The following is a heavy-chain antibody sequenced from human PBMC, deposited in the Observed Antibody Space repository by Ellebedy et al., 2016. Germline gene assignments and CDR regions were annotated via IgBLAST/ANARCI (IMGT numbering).Heavy chain of an antibody. CDR2: INAGNGNT. J-gene: IGHJ3*02. V-gene: IGHV1-3*01. Sequence: ASVKVSCXASGYTFTSYAMHWVRQAPGQRLEWMGWINAGNGNTKYSQKFQGRVTITRDTSASTAYMELSSLRSEDTAVYYCARDNVDTGAFDIWGQGTMVTVSS. D-gene: IGHD5-18*01. CDR1: GYTFTSYA. CDR3: ARDNVDTGAFDI.